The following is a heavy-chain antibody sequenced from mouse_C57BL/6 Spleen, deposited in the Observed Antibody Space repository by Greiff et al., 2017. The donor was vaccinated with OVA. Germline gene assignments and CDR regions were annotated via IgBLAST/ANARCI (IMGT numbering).Heavy chain of an antibody. J-gene: IGHJ3*01. CDR3: ARDYGSSRFAY. Sequence: RVEPGASVKMSCKASGYTFTDYYMNWVKQSHGKSLEWIGVINPYNGGTSYNQKFKGKATLTVDKSSSTAYMELNSLTSEDSAVYYCARDYGSSRFAYWGQGTLVTVSA. D-gene: IGHD1-1*01. V-gene: IGHV1-19*01. CDR2: INPYNGGT. CDR1: GYTFTDYY.